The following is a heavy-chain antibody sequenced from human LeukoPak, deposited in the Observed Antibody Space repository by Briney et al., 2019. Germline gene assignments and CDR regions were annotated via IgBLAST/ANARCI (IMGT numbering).Heavy chain of an antibody. J-gene: IGHJ6*02. D-gene: IGHD6-13*01. CDR1: GGTFSSYA. CDR2: IIPILGIA. V-gene: IGHV1-69*04. CDR3: ARAIYSSSWSYYYYGMDV. Sequence: SVKVSFKASGGTFSSYAISWVRQAPGQGLEWMGRIIPILGIANYAQKFQGRVTITADKSTSTAYMELSSLRSEDTAVYYCARAIYSSSWSYYYYGMDVWGQGTTVTVSS.